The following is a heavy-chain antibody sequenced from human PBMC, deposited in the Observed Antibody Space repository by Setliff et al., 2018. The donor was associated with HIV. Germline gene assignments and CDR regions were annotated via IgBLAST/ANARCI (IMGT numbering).Heavy chain of an antibody. CDR2: INPKSGGT. V-gene: IGHV1-2*06. J-gene: IGHJ4*02. D-gene: IGHD5-18*01. CDR1: GYTFTDYY. Sequence: ASVKVSCKPSGYTFTDYYIHWVRQGPGQGLEWMGRINPKSGGTNYAQRFQGRVTMTRDTSINTAYMELARLGSDDTAVYYCAVVGPAIAGHSYGGPYFFDYWGQGTLVTAPQ. CDR3: AVVGPAIAGHSYGGPYFFDY.